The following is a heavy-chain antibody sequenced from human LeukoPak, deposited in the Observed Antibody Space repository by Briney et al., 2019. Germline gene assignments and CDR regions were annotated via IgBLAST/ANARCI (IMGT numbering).Heavy chain of an antibody. D-gene: IGHD6-19*01. J-gene: IGHJ4*02. CDR3: AKDLRSSGLANYYYDY. CDR1: GFTISSYA. CDR2: ISGSGGST. Sequence: GGSLRLSCAASGFTISSYAMSWVCQAPGKGLEWVSAISGSGGSTYYVDSVKGRFTISRDNSKSTLYLQMNSLRAEDTAVYYCAKDLRSSGLANYYYDYWGQGTLVTVSS. V-gene: IGHV3-23*01.